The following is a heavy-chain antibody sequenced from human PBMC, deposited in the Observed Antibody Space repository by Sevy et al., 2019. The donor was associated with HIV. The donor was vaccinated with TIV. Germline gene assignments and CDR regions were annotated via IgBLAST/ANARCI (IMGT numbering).Heavy chain of an antibody. V-gene: IGHV4-31*03. D-gene: IGHD3-22*01. J-gene: IGHJ6*03. CDR3: ARARGYDSSGYYYYYYYYMDV. CDR1: GGPSSGGGSS. Sequence: SETLSLTCTVSGGPSSGGGSSWSWIRKPPGKALEWIGSIYSSGTTYYNPSPKSRVTISVATSKNQFSRKLSSVTAADTAVYYCARARGYDSSGYYYYYYYYMDVWGKGTTVTVSS. CDR2: IYSSGTT.